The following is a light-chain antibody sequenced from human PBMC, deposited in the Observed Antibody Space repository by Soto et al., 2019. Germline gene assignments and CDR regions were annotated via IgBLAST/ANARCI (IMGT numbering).Light chain of an antibody. Sequence: EIVLTQSPGTLSLSPGERSTLSCRSSQSVSSNYLAWYPQKPGQAPRIIIYGASTRDTGIPARFSGSGSGTECTLTISSLQSEDFAVDYCQQYNNWTRTFGQGTKVDIK. CDR1: QSVSSN. J-gene: IGKJ1*01. CDR3: QQYNNWTRT. V-gene: IGKV3-15*01. CDR2: GAS.